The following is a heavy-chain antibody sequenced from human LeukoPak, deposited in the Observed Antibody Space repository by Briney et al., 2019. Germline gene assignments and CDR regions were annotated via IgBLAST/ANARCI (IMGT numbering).Heavy chain of an antibody. J-gene: IGHJ4*02. CDR1: GGSISSGGYS. D-gene: IGHD2/OR15-2a*01. V-gene: IGHV4-30-2*01. CDR2: ICHSGST. CDR3: ARGYLKTEFDY. Sequence: SETLSLTCAVSGGSISSGGYSWSWIRQPPGKGLEWIGYICHSGSTYYNPSLKSRVTISVDRSKNQFSLKLSSVTAADTAVYYCARGYLKTEFDYWGQGTLVTVSS.